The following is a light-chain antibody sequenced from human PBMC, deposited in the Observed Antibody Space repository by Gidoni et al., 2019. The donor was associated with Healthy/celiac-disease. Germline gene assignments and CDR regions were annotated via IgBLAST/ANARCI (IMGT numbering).Light chain of an antibody. CDR1: QSVSRSY. CDR2: GAP. V-gene: IGKV3-20*01. CDR3: QQYGSSPL. Sequence: EIVLTQSPGPLSFSPGEGATLSCRASQSVSRSYLAWYQQNPGQAPRLLIYGAPSRATGIPDRVSGSGSGTDFTLTLSRLEPEDFAVYYCQQYGSSPLFGQGTKLEIK. J-gene: IGKJ2*01.